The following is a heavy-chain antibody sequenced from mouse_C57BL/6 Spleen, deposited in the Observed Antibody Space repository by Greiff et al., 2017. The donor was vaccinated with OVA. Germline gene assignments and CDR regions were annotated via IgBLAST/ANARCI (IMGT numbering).Heavy chain of an antibody. J-gene: IGHJ3*01. V-gene: IGHV1-54*01. CDR2: INPGSGGT. CDR1: GYAFTNYL. CDR3: ARGDDQEFQFAY. Sequence: QVQLQQSGAELVRPGTSVKVSCKASGYAFTNYLIEWVKQRPGQGLEWIGVINPGSGGTNYNEKFKGKATLTADKSSSTAYMQLSSLTSEDSAVYFCARGDDQEFQFAYWGQGTLVTVSA.